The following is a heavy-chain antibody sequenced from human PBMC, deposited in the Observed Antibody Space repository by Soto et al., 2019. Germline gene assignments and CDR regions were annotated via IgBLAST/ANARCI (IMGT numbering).Heavy chain of an antibody. CDR1: GGSISSYY. D-gene: IGHD6-13*01. J-gene: IGHJ4*02. V-gene: IGHV4-59*01. CDR2: IYYSGST. Sequence: SETLSLTCTVSGGSISSYYWSWIRQPPGKGLEWIGYIYYSGSTNYNPSLKSRVTISVDTSKNQFSLKLSSVTAADTAVYYCARGIWSRWYYFDYWGQGTLVTVSS. CDR3: ARGIWSRWYYFDY.